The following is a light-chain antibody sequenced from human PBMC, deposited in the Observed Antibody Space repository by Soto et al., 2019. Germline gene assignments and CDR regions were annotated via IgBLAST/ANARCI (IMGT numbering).Light chain of an antibody. CDR3: KVWDSSSDPLYV. V-gene: IGLV3-21*04. CDR2: YDS. Sequence: SYELTQPPSVSVAPGKTARITCGGKNIGSKSVHWYQQRPGQAPVLGIYYDSDRPSGIPERFSGSNSGNTATLTISRVEAGDEADYYCKVWDSSSDPLYVFGTGTKLTVL. J-gene: IGLJ1*01. CDR1: NIGSKS.